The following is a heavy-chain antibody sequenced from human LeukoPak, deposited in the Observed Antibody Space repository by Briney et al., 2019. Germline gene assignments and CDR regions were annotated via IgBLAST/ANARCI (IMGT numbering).Heavy chain of an antibody. D-gene: IGHD2-15*01. CDR2: MNPNSGNT. CDR1: GYTFTSYD. CDR3: ARTLGYCSGGSCYSWFDP. J-gene: IGHJ5*02. Sequence: ASVKVSCRASGYTFTSYDINWVRQATGQGLEWMGWMNPNSGNTGYAQKFQGRVTMTRNTSISTAYMELSSLRSEDTAVYYCARTLGYCSGGSCYSWFDPWGQGTLVTVSS. V-gene: IGHV1-8*01.